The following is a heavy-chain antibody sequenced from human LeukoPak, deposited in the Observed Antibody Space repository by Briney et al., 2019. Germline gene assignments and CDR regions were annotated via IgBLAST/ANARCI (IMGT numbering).Heavy chain of an antibody. CDR1: GFTFSSYG. CDR3: ARTTSGYYRLNFDY. Sequence: GRSLRLSCAASGFTFSSYGMHWVRQAPGKGLEWVAVISYDGSNKYYADSVKGRFTISRDNSKNTLYLQMNSLRAEDTAVYYCARTTSGYYRLNFDYWGQGTLVTVSS. J-gene: IGHJ4*02. D-gene: IGHD3-22*01. V-gene: IGHV3-30*03. CDR2: ISYDGSNK.